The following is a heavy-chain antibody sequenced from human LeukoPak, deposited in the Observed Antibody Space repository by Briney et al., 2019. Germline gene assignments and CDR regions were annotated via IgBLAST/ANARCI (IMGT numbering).Heavy chain of an antibody. CDR2: INHSGST. J-gene: IGHJ4*02. D-gene: IGHD3-22*01. V-gene: IGHV4-34*01. CDR3: ARAYYYDSSGYYLGLDY. CDR1: GGSFSGYY. Sequence: PSETLSLTCAVYGGSFSGYYWSWIRQPPGKGLEWIGEINHSGSTNYNPSLKSRVTISVDTSKNQFSLKLSSVTAADTAVYYCARAYYYDSSGYYLGLDYWGQGTLVTVPS.